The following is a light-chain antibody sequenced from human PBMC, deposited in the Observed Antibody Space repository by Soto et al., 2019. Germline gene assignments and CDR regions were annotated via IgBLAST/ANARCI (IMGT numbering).Light chain of an antibody. CDR2: DVS. CDR1: SSDVGAYNF. CDR3: SSYAGSYTLV. Sequence: QSALTQPRSVSGSPGQSVTISCTGTSSDVGAYNFVSWYQQHPGRVPKLMIYDVSRRPSGVPERFSGSKSGNTASLTISGLQADDEADYYCSSYAGSYTLVFGAGTKLTVL. J-gene: IGLJ3*02. V-gene: IGLV2-11*01.